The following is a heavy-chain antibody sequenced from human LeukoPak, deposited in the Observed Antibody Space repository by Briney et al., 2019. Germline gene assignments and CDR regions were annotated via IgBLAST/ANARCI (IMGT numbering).Heavy chain of an antibody. V-gene: IGHV4-39*01. J-gene: IGHJ4*02. Sequence: PSETLSLTCTVSGGSISSSSYYWGWLRQPPGRGLEWIGSIYYSGSTYYNPSLKSRVTISVDTSKHQFSLKLSSVTAADTAVYYCARVVVVVTTWVFPYFDYWGQGTLVTVSS. D-gene: IGHD2-15*01. CDR1: GGSISSSSYY. CDR3: ARVVVVVTTWVFPYFDY. CDR2: IYYSGST.